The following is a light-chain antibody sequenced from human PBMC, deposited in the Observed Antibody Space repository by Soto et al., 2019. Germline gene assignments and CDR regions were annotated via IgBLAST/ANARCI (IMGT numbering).Light chain of an antibody. CDR2: AVS. J-gene: IGLJ1*01. CDR3: SSYTDRQSYL. Sequence: QSVLTQPASVSGSLGHPITIPSSGTNSNIVSYDHVAWYQQFPGKSPKLIIYAVSDRPSGVSDRFSGSKSGISASLTISGLQTEDEADYYCSSYTDRQSYLFGTGTKVTVL. V-gene: IGLV2-14*03. CDR1: NSNIVSYDH.